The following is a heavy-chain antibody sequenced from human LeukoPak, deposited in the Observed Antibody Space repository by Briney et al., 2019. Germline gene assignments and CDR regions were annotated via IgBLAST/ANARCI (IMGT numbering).Heavy chain of an antibody. J-gene: IGHJ5*02. D-gene: IGHD3-22*01. CDR2: IIPIFGTA. V-gene: IGHV1-69*05. CDR3: ARDLTMKSDWFDP. Sequence: SVKVSCKASGGTFSSYAISWVRQAPGQGLEWMGGIIPIFGTANYAQKFQGRVTITTDESTSTAYMELSSLRSDDAAVYYCARDLTMKSDWFDPWGQGTLVTVSS. CDR1: GGTFSSYA.